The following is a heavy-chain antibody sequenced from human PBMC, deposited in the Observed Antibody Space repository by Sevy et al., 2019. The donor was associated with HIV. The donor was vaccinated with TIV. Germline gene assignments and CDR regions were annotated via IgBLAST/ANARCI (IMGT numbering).Heavy chain of an antibody. CDR2: IKSKSDGGTR. CDR1: GLTVSNAW. D-gene: IGHD3-9*01. CDR3: AAGLGKSDFDS. V-gene: IGHV3-15*01. Sequence: GGSLRLSCAASGLTVSNAWMNWVRQAPGKGLEWVGRIKSKSDGGTRDLAAPGKGRVSSKREASRNTDSLEISSLKIEDTGMYYCAAGLGKSDFDSWGQGTLVTVSS. J-gene: IGHJ5*01.